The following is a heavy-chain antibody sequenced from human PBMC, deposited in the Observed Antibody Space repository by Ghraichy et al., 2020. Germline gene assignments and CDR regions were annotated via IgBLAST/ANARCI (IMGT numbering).Heavy chain of an antibody. CDR2: INSDGSST. Sequence: GGSLRLSCAASGFTFSSYWMHWVRRAPGKGLVWVSRINSDGSSTSYADSVKGRFTISRDNAKNTLYLQMNSLRAEDTAVYYCARGPVSNGWYRYFQHWGQGTLVTVSS. V-gene: IGHV3-74*01. J-gene: IGHJ1*01. D-gene: IGHD6-19*01. CDR3: ARGPVSNGWYRYFQH. CDR1: GFTFSSYW.